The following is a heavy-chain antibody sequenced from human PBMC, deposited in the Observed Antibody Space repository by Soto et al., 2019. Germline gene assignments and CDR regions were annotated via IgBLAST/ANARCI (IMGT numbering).Heavy chain of an antibody. J-gene: IGHJ4*02. V-gene: IGHV1-69*01. CDR1: GGSFSNFV. Sequence: QVQLVQSGAEVKKPGSSVKVSCKASGGSFSNFVISWVRQAPGQGLEWMGGIIPNFGTTNYAQKFQGKFTITADETTRTAYLELSGLTSEDTSCDHWAGNVGGEATIRYWGQGTLVTVSS. CDR3: AGNVGGEATIRY. CDR2: IIPNFGTT. D-gene: IGHD3-16*01.